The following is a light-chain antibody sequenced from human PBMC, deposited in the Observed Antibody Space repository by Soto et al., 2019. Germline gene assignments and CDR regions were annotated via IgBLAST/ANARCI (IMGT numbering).Light chain of an antibody. CDR2: VNSDGSH. CDR3: QTWGTGIPVV. Sequence: QPVLTQSPSASASLGASVKLTCTLSSGHISNAIAWHQQKPEKGPRFLMNVNSDGSHIKGDGIADRFSGSSSGAERYLIISSLQSEDEADYYCQTWGTGIPVVFGGGTQLTVL. CDR1: SGHISNA. J-gene: IGLJ7*01. V-gene: IGLV4-69*01.